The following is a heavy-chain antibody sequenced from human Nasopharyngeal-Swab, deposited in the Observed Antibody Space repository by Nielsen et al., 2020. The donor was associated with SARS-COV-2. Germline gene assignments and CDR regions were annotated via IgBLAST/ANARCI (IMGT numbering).Heavy chain of an antibody. Sequence: SETLSLTCAVYGGSLSGYYWSWIRQPPGKGLEWTGEINHSGGTNSNPSLKSRATISVDTSKIQFSLRLSSVPAADTAVYYCARLGRSEAAAGSYNWFDPWGQGTLVTVSS. CDR3: ARLGRSEAAAGSYNWFDP. J-gene: IGHJ5*02. CDR2: INHSGGT. D-gene: IGHD6-13*01. CDR1: GGSLSGYY. V-gene: IGHV4-34*01.